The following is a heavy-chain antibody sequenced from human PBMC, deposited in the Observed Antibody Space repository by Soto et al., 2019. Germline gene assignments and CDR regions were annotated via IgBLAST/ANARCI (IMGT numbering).Heavy chain of an antibody. J-gene: IGHJ4*02. CDR3: ARARRRTPSTTYYYDSSGFRFDY. CDR1: GGSVSSGSYY. D-gene: IGHD3-22*01. Sequence: PSETPSLTCTVSGGSVSSGSYYWSWIRQPPGKGLEWIGYIYYSGSTNYNPSLKSRVTISVDTSKNQFSPKLSSVTAADTAVYYCARARRRTPSTTYYYDSSGFRFDYWGQGTLVTVSS. V-gene: IGHV4-61*01. CDR2: IYYSGST.